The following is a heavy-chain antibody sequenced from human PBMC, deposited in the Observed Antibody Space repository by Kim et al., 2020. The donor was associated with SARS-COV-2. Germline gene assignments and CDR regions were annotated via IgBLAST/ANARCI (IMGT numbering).Heavy chain of an antibody. CDR2: IIPIFGTA. V-gene: IGHV1-69*13. D-gene: IGHD1-20*01. CDR3: AGGITGTKDYYGMDV. CDR1: GGTFSSYA. Sequence: SVKVSCKASGGTFSSYAISWVRQAPGQGLEWMGGIIPIFGTANYAQKFQGRVTITADESTSTAYMELSSLRSEDTAVYYCAGGITGTKDYYGMDVWGQGTTVTVSS. J-gene: IGHJ6*02.